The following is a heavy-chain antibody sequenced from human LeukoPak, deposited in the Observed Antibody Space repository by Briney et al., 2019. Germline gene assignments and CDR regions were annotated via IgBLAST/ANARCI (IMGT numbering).Heavy chain of an antibody. CDR2: IYYSGST. J-gene: IGHJ3*02. CDR3: ARLGSDDAFDI. CDR1: GGSISSYY. V-gene: IGHV4-59*08. Sequence: SETLSLTCTVSGGSISSYYWSWIRQPPGKGLEWIGYIYYSGSTNCNPSLKSRVTISVDTSKNQFSLKLISVTAADTAVYYCARLGSDDAFDIWGQGTMVTVSS.